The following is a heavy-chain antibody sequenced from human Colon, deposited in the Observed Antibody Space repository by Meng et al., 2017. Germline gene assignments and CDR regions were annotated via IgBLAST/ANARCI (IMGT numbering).Heavy chain of an antibody. V-gene: IGHV3-11*01. D-gene: IGHD6-6*01. J-gene: IGHJ4*02. Sequence: VQTVHSGGPLVQPRESLRLSCRDSGFTFSYYFLSWTCQAPGKWLEWLSYISGSGSTIYYAESVKGRLAISRDNATNSLYLQMNSLRAEDTAVYYCARRSSSRQVFDFWGQGTLVTVSS. CDR1: GFTFSYYF. CDR2: ISGSGSTI. CDR3: ARRSSSRQVFDF.